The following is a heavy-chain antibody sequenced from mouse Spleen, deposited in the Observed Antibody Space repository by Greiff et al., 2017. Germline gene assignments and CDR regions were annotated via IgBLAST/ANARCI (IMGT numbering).Heavy chain of an antibody. CDR2: IDPSDSET. CDR3: AREDLLWYPFAY. CDR1: GYTFTSYW. J-gene: IGHJ3*01. Sequence: VQLQQPGAELVRPGSSVKLSCKASGYTFTSYWMHWVKQRPIQGLEWIGNIDPSDSETHYNQKFKDKATLTVDKSSSTAYMQLSSLTSEDSAVYFCAREDLLWYPFAYWGQGTLVTGSA. D-gene: IGHD2-1*01. V-gene: IGHV1-52*01.